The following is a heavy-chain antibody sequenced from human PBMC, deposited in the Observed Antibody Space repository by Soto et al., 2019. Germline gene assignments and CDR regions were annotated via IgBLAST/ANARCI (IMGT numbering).Heavy chain of an antibody. CDR3: ARDQLYYNDISGRPLNAFVV. V-gene: IGHV3-48*01. CDR1: GFTFRNYG. CDR2: IGIGSSTK. Sequence: GGSLRLSCAASGFTFRNYGMNWVRQAPGKGLEWVSYIGIGSSTKYYADSVKGRFTISRDNAKNSLYLQMNSLRAEDTAVYYCARDQLYYNDISGRPLNAFVV. D-gene: IGHD3-22*01. J-gene: IGHJ3*01.